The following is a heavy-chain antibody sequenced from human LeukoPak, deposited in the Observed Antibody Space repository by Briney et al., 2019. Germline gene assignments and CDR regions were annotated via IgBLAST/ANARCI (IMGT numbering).Heavy chain of an antibody. CDR1: GYSISSGYY. CDR2: IYHSGST. Sequence: SGTLSLTCAVSGYSISSGYYWGWIRQPPGQGLEWIGSIYHSGSTYYNPSLKSRVTISVDTSKNHFSLKLSSVTAADTAVYYCARQTGYCSSTSCYTKNDAFDIWGQGTTVTVSS. J-gene: IGHJ3*02. D-gene: IGHD2-2*02. CDR3: ARQTGYCSSTSCYTKNDAFDI. V-gene: IGHV4-38-2*01.